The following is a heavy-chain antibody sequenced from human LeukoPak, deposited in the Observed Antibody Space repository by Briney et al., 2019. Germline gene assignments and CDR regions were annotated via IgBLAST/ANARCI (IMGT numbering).Heavy chain of an antibody. CDR3: ARGTDSYGPRGWFDP. Sequence: GESLKISCKGSGYSFTSYWIGWVRQMPGKGLEWMGIIYPGDSDTRYSPSFQGQVTISADKSISTAYLQWSSLKASDTAMYYCARGTDSYGPRGWFDPWGQGALVTVSS. D-gene: IGHD5-18*01. CDR1: GYSFTSYW. J-gene: IGHJ5*02. V-gene: IGHV5-51*01. CDR2: IYPGDSDT.